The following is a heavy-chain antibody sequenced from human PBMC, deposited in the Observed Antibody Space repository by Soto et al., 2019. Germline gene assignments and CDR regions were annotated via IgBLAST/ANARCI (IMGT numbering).Heavy chain of an antibody. CDR1: GYTFTSYG. D-gene: IGHD3-3*01. V-gene: IGHV1-18*04. Sequence: ASVKVSCKASGYTFTSYGISWVRQAPGQGLEWMGWISAYNGNTNYAQKLQGRVTMTTDTSTSTAYLELRSLRSDDTVVDYCARDSLDYDFWCGYYKQKDYYYYGMDFWGQGTTVTVSS. CDR2: ISAYNGNT. J-gene: IGHJ6*02. CDR3: ARDSLDYDFWCGYYKQKDYYYYGMDF.